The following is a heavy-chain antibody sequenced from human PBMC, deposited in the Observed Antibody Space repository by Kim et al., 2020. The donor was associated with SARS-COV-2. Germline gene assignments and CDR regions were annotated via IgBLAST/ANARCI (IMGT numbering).Heavy chain of an antibody. J-gene: IGHJ4*02. CDR1: GYSFTDYW. CDR3: ARRELYSAAWYRADF. CDR2: IYPRDFET. Sequence: GESLKISCQASGYSFTDYWIGWVRQMPGRGLEWMAIIYPRDFETRHSPSFQGRVSISADKSLTTAYLEWVSLKPSDTAIYYCARRELYSAAWYRADFWGPGTLVTVSS. D-gene: IGHD1-26*01. V-gene: IGHV5-51*01.